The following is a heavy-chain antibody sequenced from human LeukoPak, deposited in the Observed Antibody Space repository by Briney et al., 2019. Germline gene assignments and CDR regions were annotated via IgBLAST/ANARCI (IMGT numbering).Heavy chain of an antibody. V-gene: IGHV3-30*02. CDR2: IRYDGSNK. CDR3: AKREVVPAAIGGWFDP. Sequence: GGSLRLSCAASGFIFSNYGMHWVRQAPGKGLEWVAFIRYDGSNKYYADSVKGRFTISRDNSKNTLYLQMNSLRAEDTAVYYCAKREVVPAAIGGWFDPWGQGTLVTVSS. D-gene: IGHD2-2*02. CDR1: GFIFSNYG. J-gene: IGHJ5*02.